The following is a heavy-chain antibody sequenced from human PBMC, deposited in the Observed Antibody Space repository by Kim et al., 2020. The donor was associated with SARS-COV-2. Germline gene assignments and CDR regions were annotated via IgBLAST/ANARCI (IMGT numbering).Heavy chain of an antibody. CDR1: GFAFSGYW. V-gene: IGHV3-74*01. D-gene: IGHD3-3*02. Sequence: GGSLRLSCEASGFAFSGYWMHWVRQAPGKGLEWVSRIKGDGSHTDYAESVKGRFTTSRDNAKNTLYLQMNSLRAEDTAIYYCAKDIHILVDYWGQGTLVTVSS. CDR3: AKDIHILVDY. J-gene: IGHJ4*02. CDR2: IKGDGSHT.